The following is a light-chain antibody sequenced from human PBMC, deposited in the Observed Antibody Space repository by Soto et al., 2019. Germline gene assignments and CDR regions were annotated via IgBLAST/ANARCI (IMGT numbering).Light chain of an antibody. Sequence: QSVLTQPASVSGSPGQSITISCTGTSSDVGGYNYVSWYQQHPGKAPKLMIYDVSNRPSGVSNRFSGSKSGNTASLTISGLQAGDEVDYYCSSYTSSSTYVFGTGTKVTVL. CDR1: SSDVGGYNY. CDR3: SSYTSSSTYV. V-gene: IGLV2-14*01. CDR2: DVS. J-gene: IGLJ1*01.